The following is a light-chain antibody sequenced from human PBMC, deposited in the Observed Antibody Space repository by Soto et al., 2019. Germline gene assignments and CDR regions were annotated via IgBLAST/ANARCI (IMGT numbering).Light chain of an antibody. V-gene: IGKV3-11*01. Sequence: EIVLTQSPATLSLSPGERATLSCRASQSVSSYLAWYQQKPGQAPRLLIYDASNRATGVPSRFSGGGSGTDFTLTITGLEPEDFAVYYCQQRSNWRTFGQGTKVDIK. J-gene: IGKJ1*01. CDR2: DAS. CDR1: QSVSSY. CDR3: QQRSNWRT.